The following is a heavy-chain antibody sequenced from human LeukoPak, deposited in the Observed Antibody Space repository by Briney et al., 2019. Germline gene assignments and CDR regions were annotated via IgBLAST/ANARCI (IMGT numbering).Heavy chain of an antibody. CDR2: ISSSSSYI. V-gene: IGHV3-21*01. CDR1: GFTFSSYE. D-gene: IGHD5-18*01. CDR3: ASATTAMVTYAFDI. Sequence: PGGSLRLSCAASGFTFSSYEMNWVRQAPGKGLEWVSSISSSSSYIYYADSVKGRFTISRDNAKNSLYLQMNSLRAEDTAVYYCASATTAMVTYAFDIWGQGTMVTVSS. J-gene: IGHJ3*02.